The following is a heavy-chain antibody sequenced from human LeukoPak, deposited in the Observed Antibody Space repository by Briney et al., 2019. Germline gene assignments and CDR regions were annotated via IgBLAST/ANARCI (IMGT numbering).Heavy chain of an antibody. J-gene: IGHJ3*02. CDR1: GFTFRSYA. CDR3: ARDDFWSGFGTFDI. Sequence: GGSLRLPCSGSGFTFRSYAMLWVRQGPGKGLGGVAGVSYDGSNKYYADSVKGRFTISRDNSKNTLYLQMNSLRAEDTAVYYCARDDFWSGFGTFDIWGQGTMVTVSS. CDR2: VSYDGSNK. V-gene: IGHV3-30*04. D-gene: IGHD3-3*01.